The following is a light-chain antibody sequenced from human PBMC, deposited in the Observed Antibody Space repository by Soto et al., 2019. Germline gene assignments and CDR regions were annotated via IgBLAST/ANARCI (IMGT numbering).Light chain of an antibody. CDR1: QSVSNNY. V-gene: IGKV3-20*01. CDR2: GAS. CDR3: QQYGSSLLI. Sequence: TQSPGTLSLSPGERATLSCRASQSVSNNYLAWYQQKPGQAPRLLIYGASNRATGIPARFSGSGSGTEFTLTISSLQSEDFAVYYCQQYGSSLLIFGGGTKVDI. J-gene: IGKJ4*01.